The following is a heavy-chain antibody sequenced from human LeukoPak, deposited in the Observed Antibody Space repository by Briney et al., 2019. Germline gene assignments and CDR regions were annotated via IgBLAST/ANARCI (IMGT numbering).Heavy chain of an antibody. CDR2: INPNSGGT. Sequence: ASVKVSCKASGYTFASYDINWVRQAPGQGLEWMGWINPNSGGTNYAQKFQGRVTMTRDTSISTAYMELSRLRSDDTAVYYCAREIMAGTDYWGQGTLVTVSS. CDR3: AREIMAGTDY. J-gene: IGHJ4*02. V-gene: IGHV1-2*02. D-gene: IGHD6-19*01. CDR1: GYTFASYD.